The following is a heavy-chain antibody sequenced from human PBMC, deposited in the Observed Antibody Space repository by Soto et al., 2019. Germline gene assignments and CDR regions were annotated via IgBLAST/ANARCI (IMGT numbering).Heavy chain of an antibody. CDR2: INPSGGST. V-gene: IGHV1-46*01. D-gene: IGHD1-1*01. CDR1: GYTFTNYY. J-gene: IGHJ4*02. Sequence: GASVKVSCKASGYTFTNYYMHWVRQAPGQGLEWMGIINPSGGSTSYAQKFQGRVTMTRDTSTSTVYMELSSLRSEDTAVYYCASETGTTGELDYWGQGTLVTVSS. CDR3: ASETGTTGELDY.